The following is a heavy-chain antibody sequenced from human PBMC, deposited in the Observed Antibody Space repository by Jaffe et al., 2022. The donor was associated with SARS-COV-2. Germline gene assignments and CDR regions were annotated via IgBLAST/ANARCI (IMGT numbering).Heavy chain of an antibody. CDR3: ARQQLERRRWFDP. CDR1: GGSISSSSYY. Sequence: QLQLQESGPGLVKPSETLSLTCTVSGGSISSSSYYWGWIRQPPGKGLEWIGSIYYSGSTYYNPSLKSRVTISVDTSKNQFSLKLSSVTAADTAVYYCARQQLERRRWFDPWGQGTLVTVSS. D-gene: IGHD1-1*01. CDR2: IYYSGST. V-gene: IGHV4-39*01. J-gene: IGHJ5*02.